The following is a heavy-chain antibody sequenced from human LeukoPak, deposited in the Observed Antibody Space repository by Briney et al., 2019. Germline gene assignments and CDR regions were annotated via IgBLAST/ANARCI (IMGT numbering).Heavy chain of an antibody. CDR3: AREGVAAGGKGGGNAFDI. CDR1: GGSISSGGYS. J-gene: IGHJ3*02. Sequence: SQTLSLTCAVSGGSISSGGYSWSWIRQPPGKGLEWIGYIYHSGSTYYNPSLKSRVTISVDRSKNQFSLKLSSVTAADTAVYYWAREGVAAGGKGGGNAFDIWGQGKMVPVSS. D-gene: IGHD6-13*01. V-gene: IGHV4-30-2*01. CDR2: IYHSGST.